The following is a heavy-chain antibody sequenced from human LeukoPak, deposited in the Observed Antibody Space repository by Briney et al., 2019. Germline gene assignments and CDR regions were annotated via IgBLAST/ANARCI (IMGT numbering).Heavy chain of an antibody. CDR2: ISSDGSDK. V-gene: IGHV3-30-3*01. Sequence: GGSLRLSCAASGFTFSSYAMHWVRQAPGKGLEWVAVISSDGSDKYYADSVKGRFTISRDNSKNTLFLHMDSLRAEDMALYYCARDSYASSPAYWGQGTLVTVSS. J-gene: IGHJ4*02. CDR3: ARDSYASSPAY. CDR1: GFTFSSYA. D-gene: IGHD6-13*01.